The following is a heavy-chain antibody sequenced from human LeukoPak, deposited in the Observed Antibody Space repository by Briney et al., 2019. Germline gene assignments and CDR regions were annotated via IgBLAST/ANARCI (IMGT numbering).Heavy chain of an antibody. CDR1: GYTFTGYY. Sequence: GASVKVSCKASGYTFTGYYRHWVRQAPGQGLEWMGWINPNSGGTNYAQKFQGRVTMTRDTSISTAYMELSRLRSDDTAVYYCARSRAVVPAAGIHYYYYYGMDVWGQGTTVPVSS. CDR2: INPNSGGT. D-gene: IGHD2-2*01. CDR3: ARSRAVVPAAGIHYYYYYGMDV. V-gene: IGHV1-2*02. J-gene: IGHJ6*02.